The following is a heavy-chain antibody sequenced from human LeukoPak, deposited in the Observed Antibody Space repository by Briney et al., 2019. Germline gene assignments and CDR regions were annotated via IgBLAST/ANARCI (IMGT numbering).Heavy chain of an antibody. CDR1: GFTFNNYW. J-gene: IGHJ6*03. Sequence: GGSLRLSCAASGFTFNNYWMNWVRQAPGKGLEWVANIKQDGSEKYYVDSVKGRFAISRDNAKNSLYLQMNALRTDDTAVYYCVRGYYYHYMDVWGKGTTVTVSS. CDR3: VRGYYYHYMDV. CDR2: IKQDGSEK. V-gene: IGHV3-7*01.